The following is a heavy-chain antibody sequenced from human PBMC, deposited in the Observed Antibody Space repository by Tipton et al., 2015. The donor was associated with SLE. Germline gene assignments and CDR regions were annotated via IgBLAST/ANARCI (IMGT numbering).Heavy chain of an antibody. CDR2: ISSSGSTV. Sequence: SLRLSCAASGFTFSAYEMNWVRQAPGKGLEWVSYISSSGSTVYYADSVKGRFTISRDNAKNSLFLQMGSLRAEDTALYYCARAYSGYSSSWYDYWGQGTLVTVSS. J-gene: IGHJ4*02. V-gene: IGHV3-48*03. D-gene: IGHD6-13*01. CDR1: GFTFSAYE. CDR3: ARAYSGYSSSWYDY.